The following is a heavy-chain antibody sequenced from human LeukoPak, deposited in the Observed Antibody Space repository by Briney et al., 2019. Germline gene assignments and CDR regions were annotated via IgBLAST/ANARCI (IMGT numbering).Heavy chain of an antibody. CDR2: IIPIFGTA. Sequence: SVKVSCKASGYTFTNYYMHWVRQAPGQGLEWMGGIIPIFGTANYAQTFQGRVTITADKSTSTAYMELSSLRSEDTAVYYCARVNSSIVGALAGPLYYFDYWGQGTLVTVSS. J-gene: IGHJ4*02. V-gene: IGHV1-69*06. D-gene: IGHD1-26*01. CDR3: ARVNSSIVGALAGPLYYFDY. CDR1: GYTFTNYY.